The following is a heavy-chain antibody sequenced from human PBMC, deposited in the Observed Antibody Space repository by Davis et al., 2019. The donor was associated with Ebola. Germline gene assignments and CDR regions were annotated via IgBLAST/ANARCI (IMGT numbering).Heavy chain of an antibody. Sequence: PGGSLRLSCAASGFPFSSYWMSWVRQAPGKGLEWVANIKQDGSEKYYVDSVKGRFTISRDNAKNSLYLQMNSLRAEDTAVYYCAREGRLGFDPWGQGTLVTVSS. CDR1: GFPFSSYW. CDR2: IKQDGSEK. V-gene: IGHV3-7*01. J-gene: IGHJ5*02. CDR3: AREGRLGFDP.